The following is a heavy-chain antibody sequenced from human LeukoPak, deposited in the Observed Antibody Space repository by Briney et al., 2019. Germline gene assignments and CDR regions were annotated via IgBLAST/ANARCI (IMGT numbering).Heavy chain of an antibody. D-gene: IGHD1-26*01. Sequence: SETLSLTCGVSGGSITTTNFWSWVRQPPGGGLEWIGEISLTGRTRYNPSLESRVTISIDESKNHLYLNLASVTAADTAVYYCSRESGPYCPFGDWGQGTLVAVTS. CDR1: GGSITTTNF. V-gene: IGHV4-4*02. J-gene: IGHJ4*02. CDR3: SRESGPYCPFGD. CDR2: ISLTGRT.